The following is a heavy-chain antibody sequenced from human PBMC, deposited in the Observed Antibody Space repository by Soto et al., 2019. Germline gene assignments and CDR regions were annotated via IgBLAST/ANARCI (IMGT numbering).Heavy chain of an antibody. Sequence: GGSLRLSCAASGFNFSASAMHWVRQPSGKGREWVGRIRSKAHGYATGYAASVKGRFTISRDDSKNTAFLQLNSLRTEDTAVYYCTRYDTFDSWGQGALVTVSS. CDR3: TRYDTFDS. J-gene: IGHJ4*02. D-gene: IGHD3-9*01. CDR2: IRSKAHGYAT. V-gene: IGHV3-73*01. CDR1: GFNFSASA.